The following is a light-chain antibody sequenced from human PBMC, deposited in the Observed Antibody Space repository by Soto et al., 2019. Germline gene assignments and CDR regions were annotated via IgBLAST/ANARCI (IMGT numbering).Light chain of an antibody. J-gene: IGLJ2*01. Sequence: QSVLTQPPSASGTPGQRVTISCSGRSSNIGSNTVNWYQQLPGAAPKLLVHSDNQRPSGVPDRFSGSRSGTSASLAISGLQSEDEADYYCATWDDSLNVYVLFGGGTKLTVL. CDR2: SDN. CDR1: SSNIGSNT. V-gene: IGLV1-44*01. CDR3: ATWDDSLNVYVL.